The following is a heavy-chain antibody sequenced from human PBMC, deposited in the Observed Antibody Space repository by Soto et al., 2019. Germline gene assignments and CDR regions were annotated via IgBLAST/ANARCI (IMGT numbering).Heavy chain of an antibody. CDR3: ARIKLGYDAFDI. Sequence: GSLRLSCAASGFTFSSYSMNWVRQAPGKGLEWVSSISSSSSYIYYADSVKGRFTISRDNAKNSLYLQMNSLRAEDTAVYYCARIKLGYDAFDIWGQGTMVPVSS. J-gene: IGHJ3*02. V-gene: IGHV3-21*01. CDR1: GFTFSSYS. CDR2: ISSSSSYI. D-gene: IGHD6-6*01.